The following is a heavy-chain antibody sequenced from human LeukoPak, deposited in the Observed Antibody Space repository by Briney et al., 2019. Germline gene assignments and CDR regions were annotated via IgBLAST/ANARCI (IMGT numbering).Heavy chain of an antibody. V-gene: IGHV3-23*01. Sequence: GGSLRLFCVASGFSFSVSVMSWVRQAPGKGVDWVSAISDDAAVTYYAASAKGRFTISRDNSENTVYLQMNSLRAEDTATYYCAKVGYCTSNCFRTHDYWGQGALITVSS. CDR2: ISDDAAVT. J-gene: IGHJ4*02. CDR1: GFSFSVSV. CDR3: AKVGYCTSNCFRTHDY. D-gene: IGHD2-2*01.